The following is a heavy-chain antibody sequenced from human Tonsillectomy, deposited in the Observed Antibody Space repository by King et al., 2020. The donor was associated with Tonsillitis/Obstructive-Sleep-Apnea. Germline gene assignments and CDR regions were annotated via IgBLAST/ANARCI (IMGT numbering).Heavy chain of an antibody. CDR1: GYTFTSYG. D-gene: IGHD2-21*02. CDR2: ISAYNGNT. J-gene: IGHJ4*02. V-gene: IGHV1-18*01. Sequence: QLVQSGAEVKKPGASVKVSCKASGYTFTSYGISSVRQAPGQGLEWMGWISAYNGNTNYAQKLQGRVTMTTDTSTSTAYMELRSLRSDDTAVYYCARSGVVVTAIGPFTASRSGDYWGQGTLVTVSS. CDR3: ARSGVVVTAIGPFTASRSGDY.